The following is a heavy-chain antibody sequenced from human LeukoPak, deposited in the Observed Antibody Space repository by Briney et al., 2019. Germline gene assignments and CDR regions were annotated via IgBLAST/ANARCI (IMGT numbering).Heavy chain of an antibody. CDR1: GGSISSGDYY. CDR3: AESSGRKRIDY. J-gene: IGHJ4*02. Sequence: PSETLSLTCTVSGGSISSGDYYWSWIRQPPGKGLEWIGTLYYSGSTYYNPSLKSRVSISVDTSKNQFSLKVSSVTAADTAVYYCAESSGRKRIDYWGQGTLVTVSS. D-gene: IGHD3-10*01. V-gene: IGHV4-39*07. CDR2: LYYSGST.